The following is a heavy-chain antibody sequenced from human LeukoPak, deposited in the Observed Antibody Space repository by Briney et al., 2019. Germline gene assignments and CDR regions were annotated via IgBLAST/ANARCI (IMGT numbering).Heavy chain of an antibody. J-gene: IGHJ5*02. V-gene: IGHV1-46*01. D-gene: IGHD1-14*01. CDR2: INPSGGST. CDR3: ARENNQRGDRGAPFDP. Sequence: ASVKVSCKASGYTFTSYYMHWVRQAPGQGLEWMGIINPSGGSTSYAQKFQGRVTMTRDTSTSTVYMELSSLRSEDTAVYYCARENNQRGDRGAPFDPWGQGTLVTVSS. CDR1: GYTFTSYY.